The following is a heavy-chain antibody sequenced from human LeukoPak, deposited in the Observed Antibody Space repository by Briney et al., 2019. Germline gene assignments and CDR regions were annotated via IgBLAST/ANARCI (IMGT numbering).Heavy chain of an antibody. CDR2: IYYSGST. D-gene: IGHD2-21*02. J-gene: IGHJ6*02. CDR1: GGSISSGGYY. CDR3: ARDRVVVTGIQSRPVPLPFGNYYYYGMDV. V-gene: IGHV4-31*03. Sequence: SETLSLTCTVSGGSISSGGYYWSWLRQHPGKGLEWIGYIYYSGSTYYNPSLKTRVTLSVDTPKNQLSLKLGSVTAAEKAVYYCARDRVVVTGIQSRPVPLPFGNYYYYGMDVWGQGTTVTVS.